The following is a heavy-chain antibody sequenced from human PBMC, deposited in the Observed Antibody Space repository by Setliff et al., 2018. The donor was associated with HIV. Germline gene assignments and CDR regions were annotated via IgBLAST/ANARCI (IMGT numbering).Heavy chain of an antibody. CDR1: GGTFSSYA. CDR2: IIPIFGTA. V-gene: IGHV1-69*05. CDR3: ASRSYGSSDYYYYMDV. J-gene: IGHJ6*03. Sequence: GASVKVSCKASGGTFSSYAISWVRQAPGQGLEWVGGIIPIFGTANYAQRFQGRVTMTTDTSTSTAYMELRSLRSDDTAVYYCASRSYGSSDYYYYMDVWGKGTTVTV. D-gene: IGHD5-18*01.